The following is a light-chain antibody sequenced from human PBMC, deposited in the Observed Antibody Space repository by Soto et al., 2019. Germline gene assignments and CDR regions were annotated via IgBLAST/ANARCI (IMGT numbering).Light chain of an antibody. CDR2: EVS. CDR3: SSFTTITALDV. V-gene: IGLV2-14*01. CDR1: SSDIGGYNY. Sequence: QSALTQPASVSGSPGQSITISCNGTSSDIGGYNYVSWYQKHPGKAPKLMIYEVSNRPSGVSDRFSGSKSGNTASRTISGRQAEDEADYYCSSFTTITALDVFVGGTKLTVL. J-gene: IGLJ3*02.